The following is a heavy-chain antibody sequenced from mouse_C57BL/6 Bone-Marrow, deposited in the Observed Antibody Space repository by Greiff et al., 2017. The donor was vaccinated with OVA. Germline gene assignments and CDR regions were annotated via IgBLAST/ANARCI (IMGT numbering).Heavy chain of an antibody. CDR3: AIHYYGSSSYAMDY. V-gene: IGHV2-2*01. CDR1: GFSLTSYG. CDR2: IWSGGST. J-gene: IGHJ4*01. Sequence: QVHVKQSGPGLVQPSQSLSITCTVSGFSLTSYGVHWVRQSPGKGLEWLGVIWSGGSTDYNAAFISRLSISKDNSKSQVFFKMNSLQADDTAIYYCAIHYYGSSSYAMDYWGQGTSVTVSS. D-gene: IGHD1-1*01.